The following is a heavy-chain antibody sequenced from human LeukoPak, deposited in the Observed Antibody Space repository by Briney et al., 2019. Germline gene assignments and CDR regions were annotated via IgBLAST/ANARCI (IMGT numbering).Heavy chain of an antibody. J-gene: IGHJ5*01. CDR2: IYYTGST. V-gene: IGHV4-59*01. CDR1: GGSISSFY. D-gene: IGHD2-8*01. CDR3: ARAVLATKSEHWFDS. Sequence: PSETLSFTCTVSGGSISSFYWSWLRQPPGKGLEWIGYIYYTGSTNYNSSLKSRVTISVDTSKNQFSLNLSSVTAADTAMYYCARAVLATKSEHWFDSWGQGTLVTVSS.